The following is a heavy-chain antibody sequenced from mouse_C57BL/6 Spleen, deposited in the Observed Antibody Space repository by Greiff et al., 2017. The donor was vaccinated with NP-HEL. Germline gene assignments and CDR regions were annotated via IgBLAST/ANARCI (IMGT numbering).Heavy chain of an antibody. Sequence: EVQGVESGGGLVKPGGSLKLSCAASGFTFSSYAMSWVRQTPEKRLEWVATISDGGSYTYYPDNVKGRFTISRDNAKNNLYLQMSHLKSEDTAMYYCAREGSHYGSSTFAYWGQGTLVTVSA. CDR2: ISDGGSYT. CDR3: AREGSHYGSSTFAY. D-gene: IGHD1-1*01. CDR1: GFTFSSYA. V-gene: IGHV5-4*01. J-gene: IGHJ3*01.